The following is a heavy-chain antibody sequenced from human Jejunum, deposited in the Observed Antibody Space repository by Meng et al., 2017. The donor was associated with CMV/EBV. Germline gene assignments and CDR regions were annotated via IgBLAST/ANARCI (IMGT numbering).Heavy chain of an antibody. CDR2: IYSDGSNK. Sequence: VQLGGSGGGVVQPGGSLRLSCAVSGLIFSNAGMRWVRQAPGKGLEWVAFIYSDGSNKYYADSVKGRFTVSRDDSRNTVYLQMDSLRAEDTAVYYCAKDKGKLYFDYWGQGTLVTVSS. CDR1: GLIFSNAG. V-gene: IGHV3-30*02. J-gene: IGHJ4*02. CDR3: AKDKGKLYFDY. D-gene: IGHD1-1*01.